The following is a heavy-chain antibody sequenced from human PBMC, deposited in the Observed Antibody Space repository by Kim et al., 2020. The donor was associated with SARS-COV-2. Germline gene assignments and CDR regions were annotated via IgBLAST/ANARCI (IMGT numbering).Heavy chain of an antibody. CDR2: IYPGDSDT. Sequence: GESLKISCKGSGYSFTSYWIGWVRQMPGKGLEWMGSIYPGDSDTRYSPSFQGQVTISADKSISTAYLQWSSLKASDTAMYYCARHRGYSYGSYYYYGMDVWGQGTTVTVSS. CDR3: ARHRGYSYGSYYYYGMDV. V-gene: IGHV5-51*01. CDR1: GYSFTSYW. D-gene: IGHD5-18*01. J-gene: IGHJ6*02.